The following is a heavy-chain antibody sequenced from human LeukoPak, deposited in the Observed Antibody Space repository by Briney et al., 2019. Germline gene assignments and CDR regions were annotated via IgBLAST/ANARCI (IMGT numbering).Heavy chain of an antibody. CDR3: ARGWKYYYDSSGYYGY. Sequence: GGSLRLSCAASGFTFSSYQMKWVRQAPGEGLEWVSYISSSGSTIYYADSVKGRFTISRDNAKNSLYLQMNSLRAEETAVYYCARGWKYYYDSSGYYGYWGQGTLVTVSS. CDR1: GFTFSSYQ. CDR2: ISSSGSTI. V-gene: IGHV3-48*03. J-gene: IGHJ4*02. D-gene: IGHD3-22*01.